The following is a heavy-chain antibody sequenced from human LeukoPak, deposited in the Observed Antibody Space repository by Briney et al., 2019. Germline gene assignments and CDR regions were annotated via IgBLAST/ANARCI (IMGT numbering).Heavy chain of an antibody. CDR2: IYYSGST. J-gene: IGHJ5*02. CDR3: ARTDCSGGSCDWFDP. CDR1: GGSISSYY. D-gene: IGHD2-15*01. V-gene: IGHV4-59*01. Sequence: SETLSLTCTVSGGSISSYYWSWIRQPPGKGLEWIGYIYYSGSTNYNPSLKSRVTISVDTSKNQFSLKLSSVTAADTAVYYRARTDCSGGSCDWFDPWGQGTLVTVSS.